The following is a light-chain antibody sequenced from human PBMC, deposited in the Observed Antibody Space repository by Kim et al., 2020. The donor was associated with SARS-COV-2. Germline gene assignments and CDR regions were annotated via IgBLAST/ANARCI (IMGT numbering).Light chain of an antibody. CDR3: QQYGSSRGT. CDR1: QRVARTY. V-gene: IGKV3-20*01. CDR2: GVS. J-gene: IGKJ2*01. Sequence: FSPGEKASLSCRASQRVARTYFAWYQQKPGQPPRLLIYGVSSRATDIPERFSGSGSGTDFTLIISRLEPEDVAVYYCQQYGSSRGTFGQGTKLEIK.